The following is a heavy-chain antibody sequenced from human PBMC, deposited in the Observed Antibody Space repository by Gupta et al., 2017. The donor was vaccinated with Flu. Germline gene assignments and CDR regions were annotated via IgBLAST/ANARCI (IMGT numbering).Heavy chain of an antibody. Sequence: QGLAWMGGIIPIFGTANYAQKCQGRVTITADESTSTAYMELSSLRSEDTAVYYCARVLVPAAIPDWGDWFDPWGQGTLVTVSS. J-gene: IGHJ5*02. D-gene: IGHD2-2*02. CDR2: IIPIFGTA. CDR3: ARVLVPAAIPDWGDWFDP. V-gene: IGHV1-69*01.